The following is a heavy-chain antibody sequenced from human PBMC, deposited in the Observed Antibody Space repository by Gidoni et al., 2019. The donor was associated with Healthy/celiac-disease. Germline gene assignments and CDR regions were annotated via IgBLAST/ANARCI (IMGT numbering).Heavy chain of an antibody. CDR1: RFTFLRYP. Sequence: QVQLVESGGGVVQPVRSLLLSCAASRFTFLRYPIHWVRQAPGKGLEWVAVISYEGRNKYYADSGKGRFTISRDNSKNTLYLQMNSLRAEDTAVYYCARNMGDSGSYSLGWFDPWGQGTLVTVSS. J-gene: IGHJ5*02. CDR3: ARNMGDSGSYSLGWFDP. CDR2: ISYEGRNK. V-gene: IGHV3-30*04. D-gene: IGHD1-26*01.